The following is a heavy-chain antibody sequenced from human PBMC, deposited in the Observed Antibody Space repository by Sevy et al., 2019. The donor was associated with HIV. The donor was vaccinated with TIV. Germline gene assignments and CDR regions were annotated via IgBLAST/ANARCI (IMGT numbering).Heavy chain of an antibody. V-gene: IGHV3-43*01. CDR2: ISWDGGST. J-gene: IGHJ4*01. Sequence: GGSLRLSCVASGFTFDDYTMHWVRQAPGKGLEWVSLISWDGGSTYYADSVKGRFTISRDNSKNSLYLQMNSLRTEDTALYYCVREGLGGYSYSLDYWGHGTLVTVSS. CDR3: VREGLGGYSYSLDY. D-gene: IGHD5-18*01. CDR1: GFTFDDYT.